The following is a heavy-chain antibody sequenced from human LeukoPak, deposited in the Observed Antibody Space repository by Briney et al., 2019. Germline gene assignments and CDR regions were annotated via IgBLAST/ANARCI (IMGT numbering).Heavy chain of an antibody. CDR3: VTFHDQ. CDR1: GYRFSDSY. Sequence: GASVKVSCKASGYRFSDSYIHWVRQAPGHGFEWMGWINPSSGDTKYARMFQGRVTLTTGAAISTAYMELSGLTSADPAIYFCVTFHDQWGQGTLVTLSP. V-gene: IGHV1-2*02. J-gene: IGHJ5*02. CDR2: INPSSGDT. D-gene: IGHD2/OR15-2a*01.